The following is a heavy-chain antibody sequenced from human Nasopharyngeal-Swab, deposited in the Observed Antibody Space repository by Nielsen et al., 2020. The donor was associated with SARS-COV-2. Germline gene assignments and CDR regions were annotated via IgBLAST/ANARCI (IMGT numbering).Heavy chain of an antibody. J-gene: IGHJ6*01. D-gene: IGHD1-1*01. CDR3: ERDAGYNWTRHGMDV. V-gene: IGHV1-18*04. CDR2: ISAYNGNT. Sequence: ASVKVSCKASGYTFTSYCLSWVRQAPGQGLEWMGWISAYNGNTNYAQNLQGRVTMTTETSTSTAYMELRSLRSDDTAVYYCERDAGYNWTRHGMDVWGQGTTVTVSS. CDR1: GYTFTSYC.